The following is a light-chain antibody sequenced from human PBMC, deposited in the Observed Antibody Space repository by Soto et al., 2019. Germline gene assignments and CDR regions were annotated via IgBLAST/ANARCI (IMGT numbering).Light chain of an antibody. CDR1: HRVSTS. V-gene: IGKV3-11*01. J-gene: IGKJ5*01. Sequence: DIVLTPSPATLSLSPGARATLSCRASHRVSTSLAWYQPTPGQAPRLLIYGASTRATVVPARFSGSGSGTDFSLTISGLESEDLPLSYCQQCSNWPITLGQRTRLDIK. CDR2: GAS. CDR3: QQCSNWPIT.